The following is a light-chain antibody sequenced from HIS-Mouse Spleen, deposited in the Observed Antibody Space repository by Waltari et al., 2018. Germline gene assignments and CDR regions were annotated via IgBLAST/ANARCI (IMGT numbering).Light chain of an antibody. Sequence: DIQMTQSPSTLSASVGDRVTITCRASQSISSWLAWYQQKPWKAPKLLIYKASSLESGVPSRFSGSGSGTEFTLTISSLQPDDFATYYCQQYNSYSTFGPGTKVDIK. CDR3: QQYNSYST. CDR1: QSISSW. J-gene: IGKJ3*01. V-gene: IGKV1-5*03. CDR2: KAS.